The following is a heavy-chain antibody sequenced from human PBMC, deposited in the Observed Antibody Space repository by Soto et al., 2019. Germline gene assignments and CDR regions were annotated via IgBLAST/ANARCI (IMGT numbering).Heavy chain of an antibody. CDR3: AHSRPPRLLDY. CDR2: IYWDDDK. Sequence: QITLKESGPTLVKPTQTLTLTCTFSGFSLSTSGVGLGWIRQPPGKAMEWLALIYWDDDKRYSPSLNSRLTLTKETSKNQVVLTMTKMYPVDTATYYCAHSRPPRLLDYWGQGTLVTVSS. D-gene: IGHD6-6*01. V-gene: IGHV2-5*02. CDR1: GFSLSTSGVG. J-gene: IGHJ4*02.